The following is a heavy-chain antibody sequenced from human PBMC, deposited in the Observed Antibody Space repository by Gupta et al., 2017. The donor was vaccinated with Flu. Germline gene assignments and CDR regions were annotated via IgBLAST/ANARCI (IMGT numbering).Heavy chain of an antibody. J-gene: IGHJ2*01. D-gene: IGHD2-2*01. CDR3: ARHHRLYQLLDGDWYFDL. Sequence: YWGWIRQPPGKGLEWIGSIYYSGSTYYNPSLKSRVTISVDTSKNQFSLKLSSVTAADTAVYYCARHHRLYQLLDGDWYFDLWGRGTLVTVSS. CDR1: Y. CDR2: IYYSGST. V-gene: IGHV4-39*01.